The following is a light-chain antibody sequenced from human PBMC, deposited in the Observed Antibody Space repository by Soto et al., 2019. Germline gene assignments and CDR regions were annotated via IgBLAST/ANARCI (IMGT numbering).Light chain of an antibody. CDR1: SSDVGAYDY. V-gene: IGLV2-8*01. Sequence: QSALSQPPSAAGSPGPSVTISCTGTSSDVGAYDYVSWYQQYTGKAPKLTIYEVTKRPSGVPDRVSGSKSGNTASLTVSGLQAEDEADYSCSSYAGSNNFVGFGGGTKVTVL. CDR3: SSYAGSNNFVG. J-gene: IGLJ3*02. CDR2: EVT.